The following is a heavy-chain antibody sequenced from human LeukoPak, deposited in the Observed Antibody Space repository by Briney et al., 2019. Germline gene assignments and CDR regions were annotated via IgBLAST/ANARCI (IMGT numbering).Heavy chain of an antibody. J-gene: IGHJ6*03. D-gene: IGHD1-14*01. V-gene: IGHV1-2*02. CDR1: GYTFTGYY. CDR2: INPNSGGT. CDR3: ARGNPRYYYYMDV. Sequence: GASVKVSCKASGYTFTGYYMHWVRQAPGQGLVWMGWINPNSGGTNYAQKFQGRVTMTRDTSISTAYMELSRLRSDDTAVYYCARGNPRYYYYMDVWGKGTTVTVSS.